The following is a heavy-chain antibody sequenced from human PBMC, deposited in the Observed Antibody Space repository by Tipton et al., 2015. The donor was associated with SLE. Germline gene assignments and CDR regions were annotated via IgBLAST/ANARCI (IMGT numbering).Heavy chain of an antibody. CDR3: VRWDRVNWRLDR. CDR2: IYYTGST. V-gene: IGHV4-59*01. CDR1: GGSIRSYY. J-gene: IGHJ5*02. D-gene: IGHD1-1*01. Sequence: LRLSCTVSGGSIRSYYWSWIRQSPGKGLEWIGYIYYTGSTNYDSSLKSRVNISVDLSKNQFSLKVKSVTAADTAVYYCVRWDRVNWRLDRWGQGTLVTVSS.